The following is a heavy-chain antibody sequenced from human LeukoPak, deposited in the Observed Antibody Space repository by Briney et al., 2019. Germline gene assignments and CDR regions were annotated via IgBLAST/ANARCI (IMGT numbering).Heavy chain of an antibody. V-gene: IGHV4-34*01. CDR1: GGSFSGYY. CDR2: INHSGST. J-gene: IGHJ6*03. CDR3: ARGRKGAARATYYYYYYMDV. D-gene: IGHD6-6*01. Sequence: SETLSLTCAVYGGSFSGYYWSWIRQPPGKGLEWIGEINHSGSTNYNPSLKSRVTISVDTSKNQFSLKLSSVTAADTAVYYCARGRKGAARATYYYYYYMDVWGKGTTVTVSS.